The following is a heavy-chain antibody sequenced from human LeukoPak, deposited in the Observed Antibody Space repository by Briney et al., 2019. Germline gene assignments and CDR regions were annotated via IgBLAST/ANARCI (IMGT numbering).Heavy chain of an antibody. J-gene: IGHJ4*02. CDR1: GFTFSSYA. CDR3: ARDRPTQALIVVVPAAITYYFDH. Sequence: GGSLRLSCAASGFTFSSYAMHWVRQAPGKGLEWVAVISYDGSNKYYADSVKGRFTISRDNSKNTLYLQMNSLRAEDTAVYYCARDRPTQALIVVVPAAITYYFDHWGQGTLDTVSS. CDR2: ISYDGSNK. D-gene: IGHD2-2*01. V-gene: IGHV3-30*04.